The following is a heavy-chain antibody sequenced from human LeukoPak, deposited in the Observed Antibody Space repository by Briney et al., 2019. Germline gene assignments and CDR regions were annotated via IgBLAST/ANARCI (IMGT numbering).Heavy chain of an antibody. CDR2: IYPGHSDT. D-gene: IGHD6-13*01. Sequence: GESLKISCKGSGYSFTSYWIGWVRQMPGKGLEWMGIIYPGHSDTRYSPSFQGQVTISADKTISTAYLQWSSLKASDTAMYYCARGEAAAGHVIDYWGQGTLVTVSS. CDR1: GYSFTSYW. J-gene: IGHJ4*02. V-gene: IGHV5-51*01. CDR3: ARGEAAAGHVIDY.